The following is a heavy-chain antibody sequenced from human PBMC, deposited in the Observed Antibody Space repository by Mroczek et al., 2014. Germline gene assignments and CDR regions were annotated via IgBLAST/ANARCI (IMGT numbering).Heavy chain of an antibody. D-gene: IGHD3-10*01. CDR2: IYTSGST. J-gene: IGHJ5*02. CDR1: GGSISSGSNY. CDR3: AGLKRGP. Sequence: QVQLQESGPGLVKPSQTLSLICTVSGGSISSGSNYWSWIRQPAGKGLEWIGRIYTSGSTNYNPSLKSRVTMSIDTSKNQFFLNLSFVTAADTAVYYCAGLKRGPWGQGTLVTVSS. V-gene: IGHV4-61*02.